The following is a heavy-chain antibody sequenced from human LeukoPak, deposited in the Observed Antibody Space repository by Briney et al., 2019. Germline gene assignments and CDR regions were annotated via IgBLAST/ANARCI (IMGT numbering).Heavy chain of an antibody. J-gene: IGHJ4*02. D-gene: IGHD2-21*01. CDR2: INHSGST. Sequence: PSETLSLTCAVYGGSFSGYYWSWIRQPPGKGLEWIGEINHSGSTNYNPSLKSRVTISVDTSKNQFSLELSSVTAADTAVYYCARCDRVLDYWGQGTLVTVSS. CDR3: ARCDRVLDY. V-gene: IGHV4-34*01. CDR1: GGSFSGYY.